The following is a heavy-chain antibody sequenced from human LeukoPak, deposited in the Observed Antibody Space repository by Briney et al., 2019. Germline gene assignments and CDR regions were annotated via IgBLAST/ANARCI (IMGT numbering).Heavy chain of an antibody. V-gene: IGHV3-30*02. CDR3: AKDVGGYISGYYFEN. CDR2: IRHDGSNK. Sequence: GGSLRLSCAASGFTFSTYGMHWVRQAPGKGLEWLTFIRHDGSNKYYKDSVKGRFTISRDNSKNTLYMQMNSLRAEDTAVYYCAKDVGGYISGYYFENWGQGTLVTVSS. J-gene: IGHJ4*02. CDR1: GFTFSTYG. D-gene: IGHD3-16*01.